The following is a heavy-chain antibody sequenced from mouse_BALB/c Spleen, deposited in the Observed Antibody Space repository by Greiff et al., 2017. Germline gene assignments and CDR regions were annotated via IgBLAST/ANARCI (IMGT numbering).Heavy chain of an antibody. Sequence: EVKLMESGGGLVQPGGSRKLSCAASGFTFSSFGMHWVRQAPEKGLEWVAYISSGSSTIYYADTVKGRFTISRDNAKNTLYLQMSSLKSEDTAMYYCARPPLYGSYFDYWGQGTTLTVSS. D-gene: IGHD1-2*01. J-gene: IGHJ2*01. CDR1: GFTFSSFG. V-gene: IGHV5-17*03. CDR2: ISSGSSTI. CDR3: ARPPLYGSYFDY.